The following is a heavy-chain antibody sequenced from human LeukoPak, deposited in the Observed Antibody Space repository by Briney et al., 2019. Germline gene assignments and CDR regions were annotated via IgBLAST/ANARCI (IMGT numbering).Heavy chain of an antibody. J-gene: IGHJ4*02. CDR1: GFTFSSYA. CDR2: ISYDGSNK. CDR3: ARGEYYYGSGSSNRPFDY. Sequence: GRSLRLSCAASGFTFSSYAMHWVRQAPGKGLEWVAVISYDGSNKYYADSVKGRFTISRDNSKNTLYLQMNSLRAEDTAVYYCARGEYYYGSGSSNRPFDYWGQGTLVTVSS. V-gene: IGHV3-30-3*01. D-gene: IGHD3-10*01.